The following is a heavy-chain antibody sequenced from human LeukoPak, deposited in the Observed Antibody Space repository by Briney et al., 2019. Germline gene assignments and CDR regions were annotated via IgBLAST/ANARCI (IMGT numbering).Heavy chain of an antibody. J-gene: IGHJ4*02. Sequence: GGSLRFSCAASGFTFSSYGMNWVRQAPGKGLERLAYISSSSSTISYADSVKGRFTISRDNAKNSLYLQLHSLRAEDTAVFYCARGGAARPDYWGQGTLVTVSS. CDR2: ISSSSSTI. D-gene: IGHD6-25*01. CDR3: ARGGAARPDY. CDR1: GFTFSSYG. V-gene: IGHV3-48*04.